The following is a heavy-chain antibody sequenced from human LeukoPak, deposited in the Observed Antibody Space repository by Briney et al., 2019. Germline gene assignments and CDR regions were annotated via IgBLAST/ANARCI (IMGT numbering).Heavy chain of an antibody. Sequence: ASVKVSCKASGYTFTGYYMHWVRQAPGQGLEWMGWINPNSGGTNYAQKFQGRVTMTRDTSISTAYMELSRLRPDDTAVYYCARVRYFDWLPPFDPWGQGTLVTVSS. CDR1: GYTFTGYY. CDR3: ARVRYFDWLPPFDP. J-gene: IGHJ5*02. D-gene: IGHD3-9*01. CDR2: INPNSGGT. V-gene: IGHV1-2*02.